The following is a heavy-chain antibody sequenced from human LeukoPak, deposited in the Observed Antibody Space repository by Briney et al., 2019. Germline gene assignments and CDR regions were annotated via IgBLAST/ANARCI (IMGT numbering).Heavy chain of an antibody. D-gene: IGHD1-7*01. CDR1: GFTFDDYA. CDR2: ISGDGGST. Sequence: GGSLRLSCAASGFTFDDYAMHWVRQAPGKGLEWVSLISGDGGSTYYADSVKGRFTISRDNSKNSLYLQMNSLRIEDTALYYCAKDFNWNYGRPDYWGQGTLVTVSS. V-gene: IGHV3-43*02. CDR3: AKDFNWNYGRPDY. J-gene: IGHJ4*02.